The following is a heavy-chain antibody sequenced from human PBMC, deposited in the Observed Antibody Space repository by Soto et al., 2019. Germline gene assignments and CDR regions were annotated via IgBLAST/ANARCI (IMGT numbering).Heavy chain of an antibody. CDR1: GGSISSYY. D-gene: IGHD6-19*01. CDR2: IYYSGST. V-gene: IGHV4-59*01. Sequence: SETLSLTCTVSGGSISSYYWSWIRQPPGKGLEWIGYIYYSGSTNYNPSLKSRVTISVDTSKNQFSLKLSSVTAADTAVYYCARVGSVAATTYPDYYFDYWGQGTLVTVSS. J-gene: IGHJ4*02. CDR3: ARVGSVAATTYPDYYFDY.